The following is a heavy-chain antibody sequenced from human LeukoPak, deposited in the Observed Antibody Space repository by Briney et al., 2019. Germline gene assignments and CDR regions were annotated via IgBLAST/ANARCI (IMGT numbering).Heavy chain of an antibody. CDR1: GFTFSSYS. Sequence: GGSLRLSYAASGFTFSSYSMNWVRQAPGKGLEWVSSISSSSSYIYYADSVKGRFTISRDNAKNSLYLQMNSLRAEDTAVYYCARWRNNWNGYYYYGMDVWGQGTTVTVSS. CDR3: ARWRNNWNGYYYYGMDV. V-gene: IGHV3-21*01. D-gene: IGHD1-1*01. J-gene: IGHJ6*02. CDR2: ISSSSSYI.